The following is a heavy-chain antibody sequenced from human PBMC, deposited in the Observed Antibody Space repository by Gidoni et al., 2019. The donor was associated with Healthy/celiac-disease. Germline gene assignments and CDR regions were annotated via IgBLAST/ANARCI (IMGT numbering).Heavy chain of an antibody. CDR1: GFNLDDDA. V-gene: IGHV3-9*01. D-gene: IGHD2-15*01. CDR2: ISWNRGSI. Sequence: EVQLVESGGGLVQPGRSLRHPCAASGFNLDDDAMHWVRQAPGKGRGWVSGISWNRGSIGYADSVKGRFTISRDHAKSSLYLQMNSLRAEDTALYYCASFQRNPPYCSGGSCYSPGSDYWVQGTLVTVSS. J-gene: IGHJ4*02. CDR3: ASFQRNPPYCSGGSCYSPGSDY.